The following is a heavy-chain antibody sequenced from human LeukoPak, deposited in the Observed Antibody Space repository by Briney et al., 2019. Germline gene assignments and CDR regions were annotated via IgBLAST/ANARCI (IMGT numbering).Heavy chain of an antibody. CDR1: GGTFSSYA. V-gene: IGHV1-69*05. CDR3: ARGAGIAARLYYYYMDV. J-gene: IGHJ6*03. Sequence: SVKVSCKASGGTFSSYAISWVRQAPGHGLEWMGGIIPIFGTANYAQKFQGRVTITTDESTSTAYMELSSLRSEDTAVYYCARGAGIAARLYYYYMDVWGKGTTVTVSS. D-gene: IGHD6-6*01. CDR2: IIPIFGTA.